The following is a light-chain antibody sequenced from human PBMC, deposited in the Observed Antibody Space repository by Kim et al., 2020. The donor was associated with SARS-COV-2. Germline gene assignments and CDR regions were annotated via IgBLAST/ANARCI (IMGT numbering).Light chain of an antibody. J-gene: IGKJ3*01. V-gene: IGKV4-1*01. CDR3: QQYHSPPNT. CDR2: WAS. Sequence: DIVMTQSPDSLTVSLGERATINCKSSQSVLYNSNNKNSLAWYQQKLGQPPKLLIYWASARESGVPDRFSGSGSGTDFTLTISSLQAEDVAVYYCQQYHSPPNTFGPGTKVDIK. CDR1: QSVLYNSNNKNS.